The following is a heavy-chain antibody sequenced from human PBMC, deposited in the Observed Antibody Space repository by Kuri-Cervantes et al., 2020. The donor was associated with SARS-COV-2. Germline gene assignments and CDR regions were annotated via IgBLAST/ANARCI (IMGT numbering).Heavy chain of an antibody. CDR2: IYHSGST. Sequence: SETLSLTCAVSGYSISSGYYWGWIRQPPGKGLEWIAIIYHSGSTYYNPSLKSRVTISLDTSKNQFSLKLSSVTAADTAVYYCARSKSWRWFDPWGQGTLVTVSS. D-gene: IGHD3-3*01. CDR3: ARSKSWRWFDP. J-gene: IGHJ5*02. V-gene: IGHV4-38-2*01. CDR1: GYSISSGYY.